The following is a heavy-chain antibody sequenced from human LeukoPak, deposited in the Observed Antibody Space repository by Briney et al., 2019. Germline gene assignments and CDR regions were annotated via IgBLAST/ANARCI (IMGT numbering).Heavy chain of an antibody. J-gene: IGHJ3*02. CDR3: ARGRGAANDAFDI. CDR2: IYSSSIT. D-gene: IGHD3-10*01. Sequence: PGGSLRLSCAASGFTVSSDYMSWVRQAPGKGLEWVSVIYSSSITSYADSVKGRFTISRHNSKNTLYLQMNSLRADDTVVYYCARGRGAANDAFDIWGQGTMVTVFS. CDR1: GFTVSSDY. V-gene: IGHV3-53*04.